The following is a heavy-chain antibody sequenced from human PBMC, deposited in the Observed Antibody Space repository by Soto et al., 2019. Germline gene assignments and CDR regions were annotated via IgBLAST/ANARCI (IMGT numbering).Heavy chain of an antibody. D-gene: IGHD1-7*01. V-gene: IGHV4-4*07. CDR1: GAYISDFS. CDR2: ITINGNT. J-gene: IGHJ1*01. CDR3: ARETGENWTYEAH. Sequence: SETLSLTCRVSGAYISDFSWSWMRHPAGKGLEWIGRITINGNTQKNPSFKSRVTMSIDTSRNHFSLNLQSATAADTALYYCARETGENWTYEAHWGPGTLVTVSS.